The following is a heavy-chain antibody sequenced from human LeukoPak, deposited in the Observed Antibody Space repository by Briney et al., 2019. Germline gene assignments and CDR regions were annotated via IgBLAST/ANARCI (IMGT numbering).Heavy chain of an antibody. J-gene: IGHJ3*01. Sequence: SETLSLTCSVSGGSVSAYYWSWIRQPAGKGLEWVGRLSTSGSTNYDPSLKSRVTISVDTSKNQFSLKLTSVTAADAAVYYCGTREVHRDFAMDVWGRGTMVTVSS. CDR2: LSTSGST. CDR1: GGSVSAYY. V-gene: IGHV4-4*07. CDR3: GTREVHRDFAMDV. D-gene: IGHD2-21*02.